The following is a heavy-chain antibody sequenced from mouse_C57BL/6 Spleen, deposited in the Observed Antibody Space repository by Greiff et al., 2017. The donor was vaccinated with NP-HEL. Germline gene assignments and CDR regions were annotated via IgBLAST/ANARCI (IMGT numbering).Heavy chain of an antibody. Sequence: DVMLVESGGGLVQPGGSLKLSCAASGFTFSDYYMYWVRQTPEKRLEWVAYISNGGGSTYYPDTVKGRFTISRDNAKNTLYLQMSRLKSEDTAMYYCARQRNYGAMDYWGQGTSVTVSS. CDR1: GFTFSDYY. CDR3: ARQRNYGAMDY. J-gene: IGHJ4*01. V-gene: IGHV5-12*01. D-gene: IGHD1-1*02. CDR2: ISNGGGST.